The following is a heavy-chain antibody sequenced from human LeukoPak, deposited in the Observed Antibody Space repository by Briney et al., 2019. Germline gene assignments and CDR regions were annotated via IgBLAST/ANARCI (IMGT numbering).Heavy chain of an antibody. D-gene: IGHD4-23*01. CDR2: INPSGGST. Sequence: ASVKVSCKASGYTFTSYYMHWVRQAPGQGLEWMGIINPSGGSTSYAQKFQGRVTMTRDTSTSTVYMELSSLRSEDTAVYYCARTYGGNPPRNYYYYGMDVWGQGTTVTVSS. CDR1: GYTFTSYY. J-gene: IGHJ6*02. CDR3: ARTYGGNPPRNYYYYGMDV. V-gene: IGHV1-46*01.